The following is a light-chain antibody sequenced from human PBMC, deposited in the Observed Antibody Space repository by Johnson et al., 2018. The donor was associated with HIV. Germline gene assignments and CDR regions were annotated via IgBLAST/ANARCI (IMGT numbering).Light chain of an antibody. V-gene: IGLV1-51*02. Sequence: QSVLTQPPSVSAAPGQKVTISCSGSSSNIGNNYVSWYQQVPGTAPKLLIYENNKRPSGIPDRFSGSKYGTSATLGITGLQTGDEADYYCGTWDSSLSAVFGTGTKVTVL. CDR3: GTWDSSLSAV. CDR1: SSNIGNNY. CDR2: ENN. J-gene: IGLJ1*01.